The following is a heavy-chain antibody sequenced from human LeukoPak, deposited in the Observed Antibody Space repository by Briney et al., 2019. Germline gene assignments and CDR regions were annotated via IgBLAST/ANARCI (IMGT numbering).Heavy chain of an antibody. Sequence: PGGSLRLSCAASGFTFSSYGVHWVRQAPGKGLEWVAFIRYDGSNKYYADSVKGRFTISRDNSKNTLYLQMNSLRAEDTAVYYCARVWAVAGGYYYYGMDVWGQGTTVTVSS. CDR2: IRYDGSNK. CDR1: GFTFSSYG. V-gene: IGHV3-30*02. J-gene: IGHJ6*02. CDR3: ARVWAVAGGYYYYGMDV. D-gene: IGHD6-19*01.